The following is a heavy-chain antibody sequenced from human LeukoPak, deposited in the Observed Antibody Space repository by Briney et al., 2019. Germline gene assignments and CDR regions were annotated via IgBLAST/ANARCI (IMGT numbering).Heavy chain of an antibody. CDR1: GYTFTSYG. J-gene: IGHJ2*01. V-gene: IGHV1-18*01. Sequence: GGPVKVSCKASGYTFTSYGISWVRQAPGQGLEWMGWISAYNGNTNYAQKLQGRVTMTTDTSTSTAYMELRSLRSDDTAVYYCARAGSGWWYWYFDLWGRGTLVTVSS. CDR2: ISAYNGNT. D-gene: IGHD6-19*01. CDR3: ARAGSGWWYWYFDL.